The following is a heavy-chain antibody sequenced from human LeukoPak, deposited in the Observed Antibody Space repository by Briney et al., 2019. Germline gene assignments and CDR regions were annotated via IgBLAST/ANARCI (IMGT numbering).Heavy chain of an antibody. CDR2: IHQEGSQI. CDR3: VRRGSVWGDH. V-gene: IGHV3-7*01. J-gene: IGHJ4*02. D-gene: IGHD7-27*01. CDR1: GFTFGNYW. Sequence: GGSLRLSCAVSGFTFGNYWLSWVRHAPGEVRGWVGNIHQEGSQIYSVHSVKGRFTIPRDNAQNSLCLQMNSLRAEDTAVYYCVRRGSVWGDHWGQGTLVSVSS.